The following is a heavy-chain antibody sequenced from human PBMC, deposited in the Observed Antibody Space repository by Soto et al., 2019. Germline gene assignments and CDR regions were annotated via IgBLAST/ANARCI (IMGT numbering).Heavy chain of an antibody. J-gene: IGHJ6*03. D-gene: IGHD6-6*01. CDR2: IYYSGST. CDR3: ARLRIAARLRLYYMDV. CDR1: GGSISSSSYY. V-gene: IGHV4-39*01. Sequence: SETLSLACTVSGGSISSSSYYWGWIRQPPGKGLEWIGSIYYSGSTYYNPSLKSRVTISVDTSKNQFSLKLSSVTAADTAVYYCARLRIAARLRLYYMDVWGQGTTVTVSS.